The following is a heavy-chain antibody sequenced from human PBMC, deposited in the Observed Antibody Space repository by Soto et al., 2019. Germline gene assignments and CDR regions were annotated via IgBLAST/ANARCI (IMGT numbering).Heavy chain of an antibody. CDR2: VNCSGST. CDR3: ARHGSGWPFDY. D-gene: IGHD6-19*01. CDR1: GDSISRTTYY. V-gene: IGHV4-39*01. J-gene: IGHJ4*02. Sequence: QLQLQESGPGLMKPSETLSLTCTVSGDSISRTTYYWGWSRQPPGKGLEWIGCVNCSGSTDYNPSRKSGVTVSVDTSKHQFSLRLRPVTAVDTAVYYCARHGSGWPFDYWGQGILVTVSS.